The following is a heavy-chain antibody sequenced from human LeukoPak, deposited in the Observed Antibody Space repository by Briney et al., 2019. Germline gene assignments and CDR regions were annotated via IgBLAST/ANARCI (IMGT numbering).Heavy chain of an antibody. Sequence: ASVKVSCKSSVYTFSNYYIHCLRQPPGHGRAWVGMIHPTGGSTEYAQTFQGRVTLTRDTSTSTVSMELSSLRSEDTAVYFCARVVGRANYGVNYYFDYCGQGTPVTVSS. CDR1: VYTFSNYY. J-gene: IGHJ4*02. CDR2: IHPTGGST. V-gene: IGHV1-46*01. D-gene: IGHD4-17*01. CDR3: ARVVGRANYGVNYYFDY.